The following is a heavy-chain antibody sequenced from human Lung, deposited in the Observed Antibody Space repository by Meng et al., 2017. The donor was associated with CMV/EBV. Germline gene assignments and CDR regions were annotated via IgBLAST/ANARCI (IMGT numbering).Heavy chain of an antibody. CDR3: AGEHTTSGPPYNWFDP. J-gene: IGHJ5*02. V-gene: IGHV4-39*07. CDR2: IYYTGLT. CDR1: KGAITNLSYY. D-gene: IGHD2/OR15-2a*01. Sequence: LHDSDYTLRMPRAPLPLLCTASKGAITNLSYYWDWIRQHPGKGLEWNGSIYYTGLTYKNPSLKSRVTISVDTSKNQFYLTLTSVTAADTAVYYCAGEHTTSGPPYNWFDPWGQGTLVTVSS.